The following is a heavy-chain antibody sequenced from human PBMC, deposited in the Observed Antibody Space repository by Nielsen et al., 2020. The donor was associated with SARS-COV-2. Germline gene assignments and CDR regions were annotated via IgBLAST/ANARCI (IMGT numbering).Heavy chain of an antibody. D-gene: IGHD3-22*01. V-gene: IGHV3-9*01. CDR2: ISWNSGSI. CDR3: AKDLVHYDSSGLDY. Sequence: SLKISCAASGFTFSPYWMTWVRQAPGKGLEWVSGISWNSGSIGYADSVKGRFTISRDNAKNSLYLQMNSLRAEDTALYYCAKDLVHYDSSGLDYWGQGTLVTVSS. CDR1: GFTFSPYW. J-gene: IGHJ4*02.